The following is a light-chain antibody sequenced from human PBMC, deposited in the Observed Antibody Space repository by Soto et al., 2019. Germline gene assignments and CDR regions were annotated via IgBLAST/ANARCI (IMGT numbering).Light chain of an antibody. V-gene: IGKV1D-12*01. Sequence: DIQMTQSPSSVSASVGDRVTITCRSSQGINRWLAWYQQKLGKAPKLLIFDASSLQSGVPSRFSGSGSGTDFTLTISSLQPEDFATYYCQQANSFPLTFGGGTKVDIK. J-gene: IGKJ4*01. CDR3: QQANSFPLT. CDR2: DAS. CDR1: QGINRW.